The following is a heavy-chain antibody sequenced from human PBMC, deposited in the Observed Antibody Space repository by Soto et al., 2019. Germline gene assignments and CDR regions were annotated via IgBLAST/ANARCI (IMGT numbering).Heavy chain of an antibody. V-gene: IGHV4-4*02. Sequence: QVQLQESGPGLVKPSGTVSLTCAVTGGSISGSNWWSWVRQPTGKGLEWIGEVYHSGSTNYNRSRKSRVIISVDNSKKHFTLKLTTVTAADTAVFYCARSAVAGPIEIWGQGTVVTVSS. CDR1: GGSISGSNW. CDR2: VYHSGST. J-gene: IGHJ3*02. D-gene: IGHD6-19*01. CDR3: ARSAVAGPIEI.